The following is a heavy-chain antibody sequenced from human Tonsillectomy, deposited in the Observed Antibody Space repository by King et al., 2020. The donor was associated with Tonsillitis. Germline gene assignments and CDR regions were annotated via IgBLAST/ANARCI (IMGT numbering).Heavy chain of an antibody. CDR2: ISYDGSNK. J-gene: IGHJ4*02. D-gene: IGHD3-22*01. V-gene: IGHV3-30*01. Sequence: VQLVESGGGVVQPGRSLRLSCAASGFTFSSYAIHWVRQAPGKGLEWVAVISYDGSNKYYADSVKGRFTISRDNSKNTLYLQMNSLRAEDTAVYYCAREDYYDSSAYYPFDYWGQGTLVTVSS. CDR1: GFTFSSYA. CDR3: AREDYYDSSAYYPFDY.